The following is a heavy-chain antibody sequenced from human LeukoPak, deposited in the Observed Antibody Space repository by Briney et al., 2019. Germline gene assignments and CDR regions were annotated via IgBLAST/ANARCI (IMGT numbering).Heavy chain of an antibody. D-gene: IGHD3-10*01. V-gene: IGHV1-2*02. CDR1: GYTFTGYY. CDR2: INPDIGGT. CDR3: ARDQNYHGSGSYYNVDY. Sequence: ASVKVSCKASGYTFTGYYIHWVRQAPGQGLEWMGWINPDIGGTDYAQKFQGRVTMTRDTSISTAYMELSRLTSDDTAVYYCARDQNYHGSGSYYNVDYWGQGTLVTVSS. J-gene: IGHJ4*02.